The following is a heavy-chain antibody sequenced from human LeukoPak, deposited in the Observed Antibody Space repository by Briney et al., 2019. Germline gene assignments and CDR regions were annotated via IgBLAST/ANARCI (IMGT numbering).Heavy chain of an antibody. Sequence: SETLSLTCTVSGGSISSYYWSWIRQPPGKGLEWIGYIYTSGSTNYNPSLKSQVTISVDTSKSQFSLRLSSVTAADTAVYYCAIHSTYYDIVTGYYNPPGGAFDIWGQGTMVTVSS. J-gene: IGHJ3*02. D-gene: IGHD3-9*01. V-gene: IGHV4-4*09. CDR1: GGSISSYY. CDR2: IYTSGST. CDR3: AIHSTYYDIVTGYYNPPGGAFDI.